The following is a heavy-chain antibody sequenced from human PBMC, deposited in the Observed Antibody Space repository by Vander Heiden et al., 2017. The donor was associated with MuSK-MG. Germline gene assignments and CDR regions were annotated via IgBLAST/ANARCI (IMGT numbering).Heavy chain of an antibody. J-gene: IGHJ4*02. CDR3: ALGGGSEDSCRYSSFDY. CDR2: MNPNSANT. CDR1: GYTFTSYD. V-gene: IGHV1-8*02. Sequence: QVQLVQSAAEVKKPRAPVKVYCKATGYTFTSYDINWVRQATGQGLEWMGWMNPNSANTGYAQKCHGRFTMTRDTSISSALLELISLRSEHPAVYYCALGGGSEDSCRYSSFDYRGQCTMV. D-gene: IGHD3-22*01.